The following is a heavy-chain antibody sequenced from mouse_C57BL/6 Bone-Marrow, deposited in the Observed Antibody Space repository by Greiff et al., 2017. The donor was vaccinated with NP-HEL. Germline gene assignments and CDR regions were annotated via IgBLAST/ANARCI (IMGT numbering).Heavy chain of an antibody. CDR1: GFTFSSYG. J-gene: IGHJ3*01. Sequence: DVQLVESGGDLVKPGGSLKLSCAASGFTFSSYGMSWVRQTPDKRLEWVATISSGGSYTYYPDSVKGRFTISSDNAKNTLYLQMSSLKSEDTAMYYCARHEGHYGGFAYWGQGTLVTVSA. CDR3: ARHEGHYGGFAY. CDR2: ISSGGSYT. V-gene: IGHV5-6*01. D-gene: IGHD1-1*01.